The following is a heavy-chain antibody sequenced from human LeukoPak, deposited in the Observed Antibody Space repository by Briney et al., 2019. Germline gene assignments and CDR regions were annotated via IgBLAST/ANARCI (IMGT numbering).Heavy chain of an antibody. D-gene: IGHD2/OR15-2a*01. Sequence: GRSMRLSCAASGFTFSSYAMHWVRQAPGKGLEWVAVISYDGSNKYYADSVKGRFTISRDNSKNTLYLQMNSLRAEDTAVYYCAKDLSPYYYYGMDVWGQGTTVTVSS. J-gene: IGHJ6*02. V-gene: IGHV3-30-3*01. CDR2: ISYDGSNK. CDR3: AKDLSPYYYYGMDV. CDR1: GFTFSSYA.